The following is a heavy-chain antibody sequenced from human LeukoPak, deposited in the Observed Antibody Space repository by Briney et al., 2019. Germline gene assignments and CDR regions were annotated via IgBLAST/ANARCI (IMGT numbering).Heavy chain of an antibody. CDR2: ITTGGSTI. CDR3: ARDRDYSFDY. V-gene: IGHV3-48*01. J-gene: IGHJ4*02. CDR1: GFTFSSYS. Sequence: YPGGSLRLSCAASGFTFSSYSMNWVRQAPGKGLEWVSYITTGGSTIYHADSVKGRFTISRDNAKNSLCLQMNSLRAEDTAVYYCARDRDYSFDYWGQGTLVTVSS. D-gene: IGHD2-21*02.